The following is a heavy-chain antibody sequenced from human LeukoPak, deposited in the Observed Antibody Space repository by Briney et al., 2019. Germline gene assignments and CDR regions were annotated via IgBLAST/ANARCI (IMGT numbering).Heavy chain of an antibody. CDR3: ARESVTWFDH. CDR2: ISSSGTTI. CDR1: GFTFSSDE. V-gene: IGHV3-48*03. D-gene: IGHD3-16*01. J-gene: IGHJ5*02. Sequence: PGRSLRLSCAASGFTFSSDEMNWVRQPPGKGLEWVSYISSSGTTIYYADSVKGRFTISRDNAKNSLYLQMNSLRAEDTAVYYCARESVTWFDHWGQGTLVTVSS.